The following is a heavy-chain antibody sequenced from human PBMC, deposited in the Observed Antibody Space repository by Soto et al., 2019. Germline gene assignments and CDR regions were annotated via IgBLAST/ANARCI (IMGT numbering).Heavy chain of an antibody. CDR1: GYTFTTYD. J-gene: IGHJ1*01. CDR3: VVSTGWWSFLY. V-gene: IGHV1-3*04. CDR2: IKTATGHA. D-gene: IGHD6-19*01. Sequence: QVQLVQSGAEVQRPGASVKVSCQASGYTFTTYDMHWVRQAPGQSLEWMGWIKTATGHAKYSQKFQDRVTMTRDTAASTGQMECSSRRSEDTAVYFCVVSTGWWSFLYWGQGSLVTVAS.